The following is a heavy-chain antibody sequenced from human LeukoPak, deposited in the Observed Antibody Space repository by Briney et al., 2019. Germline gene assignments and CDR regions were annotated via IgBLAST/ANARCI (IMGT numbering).Heavy chain of an antibody. CDR2: IYYSGST. CDR3: ARGVRSDY. V-gene: IGHV4-61*08. CDR1: GGSISSGDYY. Sequence: SETLSLTCTVSGGSISSGDYYWSWIRQPPGKGLEWIGYIYYSGSTNYNPSLKSRVTISVDTSKNRFSLKLSSVTAADTAVYYCARGVRSDYWGQGTLVTVSS. J-gene: IGHJ4*02.